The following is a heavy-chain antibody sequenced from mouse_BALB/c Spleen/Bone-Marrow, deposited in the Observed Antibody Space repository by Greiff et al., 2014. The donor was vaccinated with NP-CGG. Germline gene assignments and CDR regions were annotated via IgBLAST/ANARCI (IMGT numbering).Heavy chain of an antibody. Sequence: VQLQESGAELARPGASVKMSCKASGYSFTNYTIHWVKQRPGQGLEWIAYIVPSSAYSNYNQKFKDRATLTADKSSITAYMQLNGRTSESSAVYYCEREGTYDGCCHHFDYWGQGTTLTVSS. D-gene: IGHD2-3*01. CDR1: GYSFTNYT. J-gene: IGHJ2*01. V-gene: IGHV1-4*01. CDR2: IVPSSAYS. CDR3: EREGTYDGCCHHFDY.